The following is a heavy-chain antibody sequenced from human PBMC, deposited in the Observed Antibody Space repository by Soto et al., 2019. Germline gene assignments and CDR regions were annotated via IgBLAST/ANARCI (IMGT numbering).Heavy chain of an antibody. Sequence: SSVKFACKASLYTFTNYDMHWVRQAPGQGLELMGIIYPSGGSTRNAQKFQGRVTMTRDTSTSTVYMELSSLRSEDTAVYYCARDFSGPMDYWGRGTLVTVSS. CDR1: LYTFTNYD. V-gene: IGHV1-46*01. J-gene: IGHJ4*02. D-gene: IGHD3-10*01. CDR2: IYPSGGST. CDR3: ARDFSGPMDY.